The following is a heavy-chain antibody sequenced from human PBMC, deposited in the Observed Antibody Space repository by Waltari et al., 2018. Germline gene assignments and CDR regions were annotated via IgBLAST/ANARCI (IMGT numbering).Heavy chain of an antibody. CDR2: IYSGGDT. D-gene: IGHD2-15*01. J-gene: IGHJ6*02. CDR1: GFTVSSFD. V-gene: IGHV3-53*01. Sequence: VHVEESGGGLMQPGGSLRLSCADSGFTVSSFDMAWVRQAPGKGLEWVSLIYSGGDTYYADSVKGQFTISRDNSKNMVYLQMNSLRADDTAVYYCARETGVAVAGYGLDIWGQGTTVTVSS. CDR3: ARETGVAVAGYGLDI.